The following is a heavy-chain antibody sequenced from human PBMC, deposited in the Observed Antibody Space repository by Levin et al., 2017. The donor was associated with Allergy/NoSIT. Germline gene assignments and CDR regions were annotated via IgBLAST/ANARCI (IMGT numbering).Heavy chain of an antibody. J-gene: IGHJ4*02. D-gene: IGHD6-19*01. CDR3: ARGRNGWYYFDY. Sequence: ASVKVSCKASGYTFTSYDINWVRQATGQGLEWMGWMNPNSGNTGYAQKFQGRVTMTRNTSISTAYMELSSLRSEDTAVYYCARGRNGWYYFDYWGQGTLVTVSS. CDR2: MNPNSGNT. CDR1: GYTFTSYD. V-gene: IGHV1-8*01.